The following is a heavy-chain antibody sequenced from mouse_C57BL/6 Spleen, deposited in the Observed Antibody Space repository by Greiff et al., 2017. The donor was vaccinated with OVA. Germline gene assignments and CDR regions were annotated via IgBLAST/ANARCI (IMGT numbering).Heavy chain of an antibody. Sequence: QVQLKQPGAELVKPGASVKLSCKASGYTFTSYWMLWVKQRPGQGLEWIGMIHPNSGSTNYNEKFKSKATLTVDKSSSTAYMQLSSLTSEDSAVYYCARPYDYGDYWGQGTTLTVSS. CDR2: IHPNSGST. CDR3: ARPYDYGDY. J-gene: IGHJ2*01. D-gene: IGHD2-4*01. CDR1: GYTFTSYW. V-gene: IGHV1-64*01.